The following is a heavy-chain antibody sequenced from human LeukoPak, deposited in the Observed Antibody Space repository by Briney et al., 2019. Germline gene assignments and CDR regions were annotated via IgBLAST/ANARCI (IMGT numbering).Heavy chain of an antibody. D-gene: IGHD6-13*01. CDR3: AGGSSSWYPYYFDY. Sequence: GGSLRLSCAASGFTFDDYGMSWVRQAPGRGLEWVSGINWNGGSTGYADSVKGRFTISRDNANNSLYLQTNSLRAEDTALYYCAGGSSSWYPYYFDYWGQGTRVPVSS. CDR2: INWNGGST. V-gene: IGHV3-20*04. J-gene: IGHJ4*02. CDR1: GFTFDDYG.